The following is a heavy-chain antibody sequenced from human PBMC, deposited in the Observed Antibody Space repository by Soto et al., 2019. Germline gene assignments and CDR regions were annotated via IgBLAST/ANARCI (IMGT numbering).Heavy chain of an antibody. CDR3: ARDGDIVVEPDQYYYYGMDV. CDR1: GYTFTSYG. D-gene: IGHD2-2*01. V-gene: IGHV1-18*01. CDR2: ISAYNGNT. Sequence: ASVKVSCKASGYTFTSYGISWVRQAPGQGLEWMGWISAYNGNTNYAQKLQGRVTMTTDTSTSTAYMELRSLRSDDTAVYYCARDGDIVVEPDQYYYYGMDVWGQGTTVTVSS. J-gene: IGHJ6*02.